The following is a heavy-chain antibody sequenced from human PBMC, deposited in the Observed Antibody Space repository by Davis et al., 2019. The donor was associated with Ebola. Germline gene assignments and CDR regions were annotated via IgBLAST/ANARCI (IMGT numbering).Heavy chain of an antibody. CDR3: ARERLQCGGDCHDY. CDR1: GFTFSSYE. J-gene: IGHJ4*02. CDR2: ISQTGTI. D-gene: IGHD2-21*01. Sequence: PWESLRLSCEASGFTFSSYEMNWVRQAPGEGLEWVSYISQTGTIYYADSVKGRFTISRDNSRNSLYLQMNSLRAEDTAVYYCARERLQCGGDCHDYWGQGTLVTVSS. V-gene: IGHV3-48*03.